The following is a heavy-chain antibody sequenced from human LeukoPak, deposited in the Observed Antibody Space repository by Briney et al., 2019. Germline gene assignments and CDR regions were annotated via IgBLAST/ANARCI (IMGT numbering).Heavy chain of an antibody. J-gene: IGHJ4*02. CDR1: GGSISSSSYY. CDR2: IYYSGST. V-gene: IGHV4-39*01. D-gene: IGHD3-22*01. Sequence: SETLSLNCTVSGGSISSSSYYWGWVRQPPGKGLEWIGSIYYSGSTYYNPSLKSRVTISVDTSKNQFSLKLSSVTAADTAVYYCARTYYYDSSGYYYDYWGQGTLVTVSS. CDR3: ARTYYYDSSGYYYDY.